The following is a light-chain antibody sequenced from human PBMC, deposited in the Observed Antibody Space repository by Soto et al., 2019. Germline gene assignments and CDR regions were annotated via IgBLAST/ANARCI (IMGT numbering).Light chain of an antibody. J-gene: IGKJ3*01. Sequence: IVLTQSPATLSLYQGERAALSRSAIQSPSMHFSWYQQKPGEPPRLLLYDTSTRATGIPARFSGSGSGTDFTLTISRLEPEDLAVYYCQQLGNWPPGFTFGPGTKVDIK. V-gene: IGKV3-11*01. CDR2: DTS. CDR3: QQLGNWPPGFT. CDR1: QSPSMH.